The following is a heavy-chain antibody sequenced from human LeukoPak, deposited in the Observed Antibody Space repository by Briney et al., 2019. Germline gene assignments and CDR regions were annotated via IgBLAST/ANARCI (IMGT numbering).Heavy chain of an antibody. CDR2: ISSSSSYI. CDR1: GFTFSSYS. V-gene: IGHV3-21*01. CDR3: ARVGISGNDYGDYPFDY. J-gene: IGHJ4*02. Sequence: GGSLRLSCAASGFTFSSYSMNWVRQAPGKGLEWVSSISSSSSYIYYADSVKGRFTISRDNAKNSLYLQMNSLRAEDTAVYYCARVGISGNDYGDYPFDYWGQGTLVTVSS. D-gene: IGHD4-17*01.